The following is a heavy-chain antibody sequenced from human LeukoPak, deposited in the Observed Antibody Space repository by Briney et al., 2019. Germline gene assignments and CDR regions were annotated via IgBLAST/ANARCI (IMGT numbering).Heavy chain of an antibody. J-gene: IGHJ6*03. CDR2: INPNSGGT. CDR3: ARVRTAGYCSSTSCQGDYYYMDV. Sequence: ASVKVSCKASGYTFTGYYMHWVRQAPGQGLEWMGWINPNSGGTNYAQKFQGRVTMTRDTSISTAYMELSRLRSDDTAVYYCARVRTAGYCSSTSCQGDYYYMDVRGKGTTVTVSS. D-gene: IGHD2-2*01. CDR1: GYTFTGYY. V-gene: IGHV1-2*02.